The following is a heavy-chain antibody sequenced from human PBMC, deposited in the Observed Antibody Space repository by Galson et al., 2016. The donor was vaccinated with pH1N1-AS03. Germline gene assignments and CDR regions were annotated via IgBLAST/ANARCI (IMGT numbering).Heavy chain of an antibody. CDR2: INKDGNEK. CDR1: GFTFGSHW. V-gene: IGHV3-7*03. Sequence: SLRLSCAVSGFTFGSHWMSWVRQAPGKGLEWVANINKDGNEKYYVDSVKGRFAISRDNAKNSLYLQMNSLRAEDTAIYYCARLSGMVPTEYYFASWGQGTLVAVSS. J-gene: IGHJ4*02. CDR3: ARLSGMVPTEYYFAS. D-gene: IGHD3-3*01.